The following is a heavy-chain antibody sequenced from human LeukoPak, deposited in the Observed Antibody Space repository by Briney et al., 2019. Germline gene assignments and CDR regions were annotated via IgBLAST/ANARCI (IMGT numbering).Heavy chain of an antibody. J-gene: IGHJ5*02. CDR3: ARGQLMVYANWFDP. CDR1: GFTFSSYS. V-gene: IGHV3-21*01. CDR2: ISSSSSYI. Sequence: GRSLRLSCAASGFTFSSYSMNWVRQAPGKGLEWVSSISSSSSYIYYADSVKGRFTISRDNAKNSLYLQMNSLRAEDTAVYYCARGQLMVYANWFDPWGQGTLLTVSS. D-gene: IGHD2-8*01.